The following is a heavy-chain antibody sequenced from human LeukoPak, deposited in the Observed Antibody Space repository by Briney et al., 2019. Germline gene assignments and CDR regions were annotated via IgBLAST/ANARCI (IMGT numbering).Heavy chain of an antibody. D-gene: IGHD3-22*01. CDR1: GLTGSHNY. CDR3: ARAKEYYYDSSGYYDV. Sequence: PGGSLRLSCAASGLTGSHNYVSWVRQAPGKGLEWVSSISSSSSYIYYADSVKGRFTISRDNAKNSLYLQMNSLRAEDTAVYYCARAKEYYYDSSGYYDVWGQGTLVTVSS. CDR2: ISSSSSYI. V-gene: IGHV3-21*01. J-gene: IGHJ4*02.